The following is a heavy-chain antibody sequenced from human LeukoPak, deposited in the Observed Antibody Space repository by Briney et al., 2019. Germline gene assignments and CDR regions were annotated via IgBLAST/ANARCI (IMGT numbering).Heavy chain of an antibody. D-gene: IGHD3-10*01. Sequence: ASVKVSCKASGYTFTGYYMHWVRQAPGQGLEWMGWINPNSGGTNYAQKFQGRVTMTRDTSISTAYMELSRLRSDDTAVYYCATRVGGGSYYVFDYWGRGTLVTVSS. CDR3: ATRVGGGSYYVFDY. J-gene: IGHJ4*02. CDR2: INPNSGGT. V-gene: IGHV1-2*02. CDR1: GYTFTGYY.